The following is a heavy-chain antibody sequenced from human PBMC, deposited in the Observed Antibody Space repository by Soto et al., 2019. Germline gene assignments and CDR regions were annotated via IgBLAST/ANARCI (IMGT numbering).Heavy chain of an antibody. CDR1: GFTFRTYS. V-gene: IGHV3-48*04. Sequence: GGSLRLSCAASGFTFRTYSMNWVRQTPGKGLEWISYINGGSDVIHYADSVKGRFTISRDNANNSVYLQMNSLRADDTALYYCARGKYTSGWGSPDCWGQGTLVTVSS. D-gene: IGHD6-19*01. CDR3: ARGKYTSGWGSPDC. J-gene: IGHJ4*02. CDR2: INGGSDVI.